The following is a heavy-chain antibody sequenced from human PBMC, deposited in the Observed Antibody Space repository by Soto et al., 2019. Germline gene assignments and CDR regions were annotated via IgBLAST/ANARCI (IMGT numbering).Heavy chain of an antibody. V-gene: IGHV3-33*01. Sequence: GGSLRLSCAASGFTFSSYGMHWVRQAPGKGLEWVAVIWYDGSNKYYADSVKGRFTISRDNSKNTLYLQMNSLRAEDTAVYYCARDRVDSGYYDYYFAYWGQGTLVTVSS. CDR1: GFTFSSYG. CDR3: ARDRVDSGYYDYYFAY. D-gene: IGHD5-12*01. J-gene: IGHJ4*02. CDR2: IWYDGSNK.